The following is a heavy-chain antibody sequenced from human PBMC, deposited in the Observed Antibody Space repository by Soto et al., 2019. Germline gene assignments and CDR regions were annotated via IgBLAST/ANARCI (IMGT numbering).Heavy chain of an antibody. CDR2: IYYSGST. J-gene: IGHJ5*02. V-gene: IGHV4-31*03. CDR3: ARDLSCSGGSCYHSNNWFDP. CDR1: GGSISSGGYY. Sequence: SETLSLTCTVSGGSISSGGYYWSWIRQHPGKGLEWIGYIYYSGSTYYNPSLKSRVTISVDTSKNQFSLKLSSVTAADTAVYYCARDLSCSGGSCYHSNNWFDPWGQGTLVTVSS. D-gene: IGHD2-15*01.